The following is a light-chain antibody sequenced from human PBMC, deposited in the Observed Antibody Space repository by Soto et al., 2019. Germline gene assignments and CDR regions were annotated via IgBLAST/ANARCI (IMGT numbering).Light chain of an antibody. Sequence: QSALTPPASVSGSPGQSITISCPGTSSDVGGYNYVSWYQQHPGKAPKLMIYEVSNRPSGVSNRFSGSKSGNTASLTISGLQAEDEADYYCSSYTSRSTLVVFGGGTKLTVL. CDR3: SSYTSRSTLVV. CDR2: EVS. J-gene: IGLJ2*01. V-gene: IGLV2-14*01. CDR1: SSDVGGYNY.